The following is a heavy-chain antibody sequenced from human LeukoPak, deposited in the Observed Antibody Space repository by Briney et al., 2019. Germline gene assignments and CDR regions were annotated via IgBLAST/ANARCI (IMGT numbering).Heavy chain of an antibody. V-gene: IGHV5-51*01. Sequence: GESLKISCKGSGYGFTSYWIGWVRQMPGKGLEWMGIIYPGDSDTRYSPSFQGQVTISADKSISTAYLQWSSLRASDTAMYYCARHRPYYYDSSGYYPGAFDIWGQGTMVTVSS. CDR3: ARHRPYYYDSSGYYPGAFDI. J-gene: IGHJ3*02. CDR1: GYGFTSYW. D-gene: IGHD3-22*01. CDR2: IYPGDSDT.